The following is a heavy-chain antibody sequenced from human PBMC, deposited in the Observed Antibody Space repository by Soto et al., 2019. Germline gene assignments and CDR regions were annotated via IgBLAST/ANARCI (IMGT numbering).Heavy chain of an antibody. CDR1: GYTFTSYG. V-gene: IGHV1-18*01. Sequence: QVHLVQSGAEVKKPGASVKVSCKASGYTFTSYGITWVRQAPGQGLEWMGWISAHNGNTDYAQKLQGRVIVTRDPSTSTAYMELRARRSDDTAVYYCARWRYGAYWGQGAPVTVSS. J-gene: IGHJ4*02. D-gene: IGHD3-10*01. CDR3: ARWRYGAY. CDR2: ISAHNGNT.